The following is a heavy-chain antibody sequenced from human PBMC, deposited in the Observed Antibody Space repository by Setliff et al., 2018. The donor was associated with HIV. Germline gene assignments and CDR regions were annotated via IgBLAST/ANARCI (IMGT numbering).Heavy chain of an antibody. CDR3: ATGLIMAPDY. CDR1: GESFNTYF. Sequence: SETLSLTCAVYGESFNTYFWSWIRQPPGKGLEWIGQINHSGSTNYNPSLRSRVTISIGTSMNQFSLKLSSVTAADTAVYYCATGLIMAPDYWGQGSLVTVSS. J-gene: IGHJ4*02. D-gene: IGHD2-8*01. CDR2: INHSGST. V-gene: IGHV4-34*01.